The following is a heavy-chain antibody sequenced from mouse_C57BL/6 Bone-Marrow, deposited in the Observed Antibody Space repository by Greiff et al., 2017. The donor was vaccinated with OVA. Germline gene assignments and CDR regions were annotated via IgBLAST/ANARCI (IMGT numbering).Heavy chain of an antibody. D-gene: IGHD4-1*01. Sequence: EVKLVESGGGLVKPGGSLKLSCAASGFTFSSYAMPWVRQTPEKRLEWVATISDGGSYTYYPDNVKGRFTISRDNAKNNLYLQMSHLKSEDTAMYYCARTGKAYWGQGTLVTVAA. CDR2: ISDGGSYT. CDR3: ARTGKAY. J-gene: IGHJ3*01. V-gene: IGHV5-4*03. CDR1: GFTFSSYA.